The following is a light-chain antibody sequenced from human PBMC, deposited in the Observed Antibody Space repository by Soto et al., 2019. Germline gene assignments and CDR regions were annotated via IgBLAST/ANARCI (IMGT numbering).Light chain of an antibody. CDR3: ASWDTSLKGWV. V-gene: IGLV1-44*01. CDR2: SNN. Sequence: QSVLTQPPSASGTPGQRVTISCYGSSSNIGSNTANWYQQLPGTAPKLLIFSNNQRPSVVPDRFSGSRSGTSASLAISGLQSEDEADYYSASWDTSLKGWVFGGGTQLTVL. CDR1: SSNIGSNT. J-gene: IGLJ3*02.